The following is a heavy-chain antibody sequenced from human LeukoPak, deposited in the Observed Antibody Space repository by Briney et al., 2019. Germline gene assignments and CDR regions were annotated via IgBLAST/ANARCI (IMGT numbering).Heavy chain of an antibody. CDR1: GFTFSSYS. D-gene: IGHD5-18*01. Sequence: GGSLRLSCAASGFTFSSYSMNWVRQAPGKGLEWVSSIGSSSTYIYYTDSVKGRFTISRDNAKNSLYLQMNNLRAEDTAVYYCARGPDNYGRYDYWGQGTLVTVSS. J-gene: IGHJ4*02. CDR3: ARGPDNYGRYDY. V-gene: IGHV3-21*01. CDR2: IGSSSTYI.